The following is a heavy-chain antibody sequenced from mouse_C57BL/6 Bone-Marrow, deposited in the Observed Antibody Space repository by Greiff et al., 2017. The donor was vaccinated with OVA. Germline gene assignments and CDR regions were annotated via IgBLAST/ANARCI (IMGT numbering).Heavy chain of an antibody. CDR1: GYAFSSSW. J-gene: IGHJ2*01. CDR2: IYPGDGDT. CDR3: AGDGKGY. V-gene: IGHV1-82*01. D-gene: IGHD2-1*01. Sequence: VQLQESGPELVKPGASVKISCKASGYAFSSSWMNWVKQRPGKGLEWIGRIYPGDGDTNYNGKFKGKATLTADKSSSTAYMQLSSLTSEDSAVYFCAGDGKGYWGQGTTLTVSS.